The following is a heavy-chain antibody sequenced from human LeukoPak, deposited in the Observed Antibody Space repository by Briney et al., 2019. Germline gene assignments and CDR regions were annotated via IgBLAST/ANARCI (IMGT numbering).Heavy chain of an antibody. CDR1: GYTFTSYY. Sequence: ASVKVSCKASGYTFTSYYMHWVRQAPGQGLEWMGIINPSGGSTSYAQKFQGRVTMTRNTSISTAYMELSSLRSEDTAVYYCARVGGGYDFWSGYQRYYFDYWGQGTLVTVSS. CDR3: ARVGGGYDFWSGYQRYYFDY. V-gene: IGHV1-46*01. J-gene: IGHJ4*02. D-gene: IGHD3-3*01. CDR2: INPSGGST.